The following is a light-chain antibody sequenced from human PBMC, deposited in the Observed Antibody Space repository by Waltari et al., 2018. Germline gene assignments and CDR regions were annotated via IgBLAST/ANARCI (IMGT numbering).Light chain of an antibody. V-gene: IGKV3-20*01. Sequence: IVLTQSPGTLSLSPGERATLSCRASQRVTSNYLAWYQQKPGQAPSLLINGAYRRATGIPDRFSGSGSGTDFILSITRLEPEDFAVYYCQYYGGSPRVTFGGGTKVEIK. J-gene: IGKJ4*01. CDR2: GAY. CDR3: QYYGGSPRVT. CDR1: QRVTSNY.